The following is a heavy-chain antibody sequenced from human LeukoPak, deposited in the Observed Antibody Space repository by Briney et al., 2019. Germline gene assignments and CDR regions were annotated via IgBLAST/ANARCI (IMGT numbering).Heavy chain of an antibody. CDR3: AKEGSSGWYVDY. CDR2: INPSGGST. J-gene: IGHJ4*02. CDR1: GYTFSSSD. D-gene: IGHD6-19*01. Sequence: ASVKVSCKASGYTFSSSDISWVRGAPGQGLEWMGIINPSGGSTSYAQKFQGRVTMTRDTSTSTVYMELSSLRSEDTAVYYCAKEGSSGWYVDYWGQGTLVTVSS. V-gene: IGHV1-46*01.